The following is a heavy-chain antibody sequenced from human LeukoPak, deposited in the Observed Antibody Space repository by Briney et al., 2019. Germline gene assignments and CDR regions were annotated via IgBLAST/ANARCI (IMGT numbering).Heavy chain of an antibody. CDR3: ARGSYWWDY. D-gene: IGHD2-8*02. CDR1: GFTVSANY. Sequence: PGGSLRLSCAVSGFTVSANYMSWVRQAPGKGLEWVSVIYNDESLDYADSVRGRFTISRDISKNTVYLQMNNLRGEDTAKYYCARGSYWWDYWGQGTLVTVSS. V-gene: IGHV3-53*01. J-gene: IGHJ4*02. CDR2: IYNDESL.